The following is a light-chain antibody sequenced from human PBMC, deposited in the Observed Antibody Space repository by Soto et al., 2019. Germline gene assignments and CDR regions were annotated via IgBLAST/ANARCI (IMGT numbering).Light chain of an antibody. J-gene: IGLJ2*01. CDR3: SSYTGSNTRVV. V-gene: IGLV2-14*01. Sequence: QAVLTQPASVSGSPGQSITISCTGTSSDVGGYNYVSWYQQHPGKAPKLMIYDVNDRPSGVSNRFSGSKSGNTASLTISGLQAEDEADYYCSSYTGSNTRVVFGGGTKLTVL. CDR2: DVN. CDR1: SSDVGGYNY.